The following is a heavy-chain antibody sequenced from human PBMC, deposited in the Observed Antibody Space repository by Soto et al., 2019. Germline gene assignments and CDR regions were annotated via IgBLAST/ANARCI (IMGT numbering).Heavy chain of an antibody. CDR3: AKNTVGLSRYYYYGMDV. CDR1: GFTFSSIG. V-gene: IGHV3-30*18. D-gene: IGHD5-12*01. Sequence: EGSLRLSCAASGFTFSSIGIHWVRQAPGQGLEWVAVMAYDGSNEYYADSVRGRFTISRDNSKSTVYLQMNSLRPEDTAVYYCAKNTVGLSRYYYYGMDVWGQGTTVTVSS. CDR2: MAYDGSNE. J-gene: IGHJ6*02.